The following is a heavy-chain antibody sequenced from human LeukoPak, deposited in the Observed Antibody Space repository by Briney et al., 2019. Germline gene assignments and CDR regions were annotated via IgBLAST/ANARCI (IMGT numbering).Heavy chain of an antibody. J-gene: IGHJ3*02. Sequence: ASVKVSCTASGGTFSSYAISWVRQAPGQGLEWMGRIIPILGIANYAQKFQGRVTITADKSTSTAYMELSSLRSEDTAVYYCARDISSGSYYPDAFDIWGQGTMVTVSS. V-gene: IGHV1-69*04. CDR1: GGTFSSYA. CDR3: ARDISSGSYYPDAFDI. D-gene: IGHD3-10*01. CDR2: IIPILGIA.